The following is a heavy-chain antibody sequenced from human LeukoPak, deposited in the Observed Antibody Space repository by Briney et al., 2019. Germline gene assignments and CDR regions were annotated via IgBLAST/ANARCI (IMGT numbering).Heavy chain of an antibody. Sequence: GRSLRLSCATSGFKFDDYGMHWGRQAPRKGLEWGSGISWDGAIMVYADSVKGRFTISRDNAKSSLYLQMNSLRAEDTALYYCAKDISIGGFADGYFYGMDAWGQGTTVTVSS. D-gene: IGHD4-23*01. J-gene: IGHJ6*02. V-gene: IGHV3-9*01. CDR2: ISWDGAIM. CDR3: AKDISIGGFADGYFYGMDA. CDR1: GFKFDDYG.